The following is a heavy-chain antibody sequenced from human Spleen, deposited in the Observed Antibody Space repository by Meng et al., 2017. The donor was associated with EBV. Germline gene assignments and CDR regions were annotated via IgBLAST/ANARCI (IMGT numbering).Heavy chain of an antibody. CDR3: AKDGVGTRGYFDH. D-gene: IGHD3-3*01. V-gene: IGHV4-39*07. CDR2: IYYSGST. CDR1: GGSMRRSSYY. J-gene: IGHJ4*02. Sequence: QLQLQEAGPGLVKPSETLSLTCTVSGGSMRRSSYYWGWIRQSPGKGLEWIGNIYYSGSTYYNPSLKSRVTISVDTSKNQFALKLSSVTAADTAVYFCAKDGVGTRGYFDHWGQGALVTVPS.